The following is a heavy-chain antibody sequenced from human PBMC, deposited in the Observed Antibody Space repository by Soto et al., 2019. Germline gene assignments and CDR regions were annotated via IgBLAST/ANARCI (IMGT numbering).Heavy chain of an antibody. J-gene: IGHJ4*02. D-gene: IGHD3-10*01. V-gene: IGHV4-4*02. CDR1: GASISSTYW. Sequence: SETLSLTCAVSGASISSTYWWTWVRQPPGKGLEWIGEIYHSGTTNYNPSRKSRVTISLDKSKNQFSLKLSSVSAADTAIYFCARRNYYGSMDYYDFWGQGTLVTVSS. CDR2: IYHSGTT. CDR3: ARRNYYGSMDYYDF.